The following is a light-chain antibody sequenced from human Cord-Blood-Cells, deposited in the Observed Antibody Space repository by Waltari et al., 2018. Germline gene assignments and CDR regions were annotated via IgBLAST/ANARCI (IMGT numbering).Light chain of an antibody. Sequence: DIQMTQSPSTLSASVGDRVTITCRASQSISSWLAWYQQKPGKAPKLLIYKAASLESGVPSRFSGSGSWTEFTLTISSLQPDDFATYYCQQYNSYSPIFPFDPGTKVDIK. V-gene: IGKV1-5*03. CDR3: QQYNSYSPIFP. J-gene: IGKJ3*01. CDR1: QSISSW. CDR2: KAA.